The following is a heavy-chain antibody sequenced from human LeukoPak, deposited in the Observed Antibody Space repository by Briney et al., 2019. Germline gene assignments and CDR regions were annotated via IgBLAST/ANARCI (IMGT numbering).Heavy chain of an antibody. V-gene: IGHV4-59*01. CDR3: AREVPYFDY. Sequence: SETLSLTCTVSGGSISTYYRSWIRQPPGKGLEWIGYIYYSGSTNYNPSLKSRVSISVDTSKNQFSLKLTSVTAADTAVYYCAREVPYFDYWGQGTLVTVSS. J-gene: IGHJ4*02. CDR1: GGSISTYY. CDR2: IYYSGST.